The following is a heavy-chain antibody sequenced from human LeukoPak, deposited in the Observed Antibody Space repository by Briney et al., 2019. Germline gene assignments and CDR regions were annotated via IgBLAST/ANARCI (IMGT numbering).Heavy chain of an antibody. D-gene: IGHD2-15*01. CDR2: IYYSGST. Sequence: SETLSLTCTVSGGSISSGSYYWGWIRQPPGKGLEWIGSIYYSGSTYYNPSLKSRVTISVDTSKNQFSLKLSSVTAADTAVYYCAREGDERYCSGSSCYSDAFDIWGQGTMVTVSS. J-gene: IGHJ3*02. CDR1: GGSISSGSYY. CDR3: AREGDERYCSGSSCYSDAFDI. V-gene: IGHV4-39*07.